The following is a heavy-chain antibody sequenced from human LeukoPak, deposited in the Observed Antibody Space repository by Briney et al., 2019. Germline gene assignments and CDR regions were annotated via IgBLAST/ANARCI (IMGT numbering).Heavy chain of an antibody. CDR2: IYPGDSDT. D-gene: IGHD6-13*01. CDR1: GYSFTSYW. Sequence: GGSLKISCKGSGYSFTSYWIGWVRQLPGKGLEWMGIIYPGDSDTRYSPSFQGQVTISADKSISTAYLQWSSLEASDTAMYYCASFSSWYGDVWGQGTTVTVSS. V-gene: IGHV5-51*01. CDR3: ASFSSWYGDV. J-gene: IGHJ6*02.